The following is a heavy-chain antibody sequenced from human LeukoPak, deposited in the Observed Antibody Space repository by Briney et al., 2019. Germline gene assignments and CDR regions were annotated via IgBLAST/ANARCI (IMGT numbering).Heavy chain of an antibody. CDR3: ASTLDGCTNGVCYVRDY. Sequence: GGSLRLSCAASGFTFSSYWMSWVRQAPGKGLEWVANIKQDGSEKYYVDSVKGRFTISRDNAKNSLYLQMNSLRAEDTAVYYCASTLDGCTNGVCYVRDYWGQGTLVTVSS. V-gene: IGHV3-7*01. CDR2: IKQDGSEK. D-gene: IGHD2-8*01. CDR1: GFTFSSYW. J-gene: IGHJ4*02.